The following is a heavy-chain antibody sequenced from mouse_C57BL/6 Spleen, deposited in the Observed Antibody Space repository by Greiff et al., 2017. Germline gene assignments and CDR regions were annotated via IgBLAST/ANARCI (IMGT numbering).Heavy chain of an antibody. CDR1: GFTFSSYA. V-gene: IGHV5-4*03. CDR2: ISDGGSYT. D-gene: IGHD1-1*01. Sequence: EVKLMESGGGLVKPGGSLKLSCAASGFTFSSYAMSWVRQTPEKRLEWVATISDGGSYTYYPDNVKGRFTISRDNAKNSLYLQMSHLKSEDTAMYYCARSVYGSSYDWFAYWGQGTLVTVAA. CDR3: ARSVYGSSYDWFAY. J-gene: IGHJ3*01.